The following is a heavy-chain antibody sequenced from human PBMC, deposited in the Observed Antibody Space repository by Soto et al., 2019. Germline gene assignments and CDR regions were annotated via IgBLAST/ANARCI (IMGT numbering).Heavy chain of an antibody. CDR1: GGTFSSYT. CDR3: ASLQANMGYVDIVATIDY. Sequence: QVQLVQSGAEVKKPGSSVKVSRKASGGTFSSYTISWVRQAPGQGLEWMGRIIPILGIANYAQKFQGRVTITADKSTSTAYMELSSLRSEDTAVYYCASLQANMGYVDIVATIDYWGQGTLVTVSS. D-gene: IGHD5-12*01. V-gene: IGHV1-69*02. CDR2: IIPILGIA. J-gene: IGHJ4*02.